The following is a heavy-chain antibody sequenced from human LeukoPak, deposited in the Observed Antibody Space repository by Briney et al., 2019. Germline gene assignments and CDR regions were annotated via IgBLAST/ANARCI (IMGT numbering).Heavy chain of an antibody. V-gene: IGHV3-23*01. CDR1: RFTFSSYA. Sequence: GGSLRLSCAASRFTFSSYAMSWVRQAPGKGLEWVSAISGSGGSTYYADSVKGRFTISRDNSKNTLYLQMNSLRAEDTAVYYCAKDFVSRGCSSTSCYIDYYYYYMDVWGKGTTVTVSS. CDR2: ISGSGGST. D-gene: IGHD2-2*02. J-gene: IGHJ6*03. CDR3: AKDFVSRGCSSTSCYIDYYYYYMDV.